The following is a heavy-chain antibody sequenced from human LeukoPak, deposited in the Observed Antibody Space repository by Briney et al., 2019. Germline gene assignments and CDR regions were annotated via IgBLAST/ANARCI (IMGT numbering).Heavy chain of an antibody. CDR3: ARVGYSYGYDY. CDR1: GFTFSSYD. D-gene: IGHD5-18*01. Sequence: GGSLRLSCAASGFTFSSYDMHWVRHATGKGLEWVSAIGTAGDTYYPGSVKGRFTISRENAKNSLYLQMNSLRAGDTAVYYCARVGYSYGYDYWGQGTLVTVSS. CDR2: IGTAGDT. J-gene: IGHJ4*02. V-gene: IGHV3-13*01.